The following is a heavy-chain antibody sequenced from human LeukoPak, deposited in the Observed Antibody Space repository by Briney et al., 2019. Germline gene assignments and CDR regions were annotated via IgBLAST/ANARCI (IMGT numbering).Heavy chain of an antibody. Sequence: GGSLRLSCAASGFTFSSYAMSWVRQAPGKGLEWVSAISGSGGSTYYADSVKGRFTISRDNSKNTLYLQMNSLRAEDTAVYYCAKPNINYYDSSGFLDDAFDIWGQGTMVTVCS. D-gene: IGHD3-22*01. CDR1: GFTFSSYA. CDR3: AKPNINYYDSSGFLDDAFDI. CDR2: ISGSGGST. J-gene: IGHJ3*02. V-gene: IGHV3-23*01.